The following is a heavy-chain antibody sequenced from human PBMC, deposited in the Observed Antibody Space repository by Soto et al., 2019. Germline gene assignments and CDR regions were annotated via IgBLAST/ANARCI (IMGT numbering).Heavy chain of an antibody. Sequence: SETLSLTCTVSGGSISSSSYYWGWIRQPPGKGLEWIGSIYYSGSTYYNPSLKSRVTISVDTSKNQFSLKLSSVTAADTAVYYCASHIPYCTNGVCYSGWFDPWGQGTLVTVSS. D-gene: IGHD2-8*01. CDR3: ASHIPYCTNGVCYSGWFDP. V-gene: IGHV4-39*01. CDR2: IYYSGST. J-gene: IGHJ5*02. CDR1: GGSISSSSYY.